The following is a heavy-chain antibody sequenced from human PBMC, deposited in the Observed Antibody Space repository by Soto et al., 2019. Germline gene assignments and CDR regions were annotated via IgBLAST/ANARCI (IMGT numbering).Heavy chain of an antibody. J-gene: IGHJ4*02. D-gene: IGHD2-2*01. CDR2: IIPVSGEA. V-gene: IGHV1-69*01. CDR3: ATALGCRSTSCTLDY. Sequence: QVQLVQSGAEVKKPGSSVKVSCKASGGTFGSYAFSWVRQAPVQGLEWMGGIIPVSGEAHYAQKFQGRVTITADESTSTAYMELSSLSSQDTAVYYCATALGCRSTSCTLDYWGQGTRVIVSS. CDR1: GGTFGSYA.